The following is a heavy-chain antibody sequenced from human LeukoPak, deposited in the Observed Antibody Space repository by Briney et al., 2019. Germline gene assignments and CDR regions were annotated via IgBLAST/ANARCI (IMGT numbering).Heavy chain of an antibody. CDR2: ILYDESHQ. J-gene: IGHJ4*02. Sequence: GGSLRLSCAASGFTFSSYGIHWVRQAPGKGLAWVAVILYDESHQYYADSVKGRFTISRDNSKNTLYLQMNSLRGEDTAVYYCARMVASGVWLLDNWGLGTLVIVPS. V-gene: IGHV3-30*03. D-gene: IGHD6-25*01. CDR3: ARMVASGVWLLDN. CDR1: GFTFSSYG.